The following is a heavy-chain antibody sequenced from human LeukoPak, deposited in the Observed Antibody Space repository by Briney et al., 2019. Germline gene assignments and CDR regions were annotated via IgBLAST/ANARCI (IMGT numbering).Heavy chain of an antibody. CDR3: ARGRQYYYGSGRPRAPFDN. V-gene: IGHV4-34*01. CDR2: INHSGST. Sequence: PSETLSLTCGVYGGSFSGYYWSWIRQPPGKGQEWIGEINHSGSTNYNPSLKSRVTISVDTSKNQFSLKLSSVTAADTAVYYCARGRQYYYGSGRPRAPFDNWGQGTLVTVSS. D-gene: IGHD3-10*01. CDR1: GGSFSGYY. J-gene: IGHJ4*02.